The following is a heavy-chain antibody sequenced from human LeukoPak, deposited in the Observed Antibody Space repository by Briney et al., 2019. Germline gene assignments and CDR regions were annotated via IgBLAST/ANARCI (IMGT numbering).Heavy chain of an antibody. CDR1: GGSISSGSYY. Sequence: SETLSLTCTVSGGSISSGSYYWSWIRQPAGKGLEWIGRIYTSGSTNYNPSLKSRVTISVDTSKNQFSLKLSSVTAADTAVYYCARDYYDSSGEGAYFDYWGLGTLVTVSS. J-gene: IGHJ4*02. CDR3: ARDYYDSSGEGAYFDY. V-gene: IGHV4-61*02. CDR2: IYTSGST. D-gene: IGHD3-22*01.